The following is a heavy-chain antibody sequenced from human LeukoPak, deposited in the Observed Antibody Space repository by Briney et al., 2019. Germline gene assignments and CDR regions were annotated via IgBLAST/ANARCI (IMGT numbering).Heavy chain of an antibody. V-gene: IGHV4-34*01. CDR3: ARGFKLPMARLDAFDI. Sequence: SETLSLTCAVYGGSFSGYYWSWIRQPPGKGLEWIGEINHSGSTNYNPSLKSRVTISVDTSKNQFSLKLSSVTAADKAVYYCARGFKLPMARLDAFDIWGQGTMVTVSS. CDR1: GGSFSGYY. J-gene: IGHJ3*02. D-gene: IGHD1-26*01. CDR2: INHSGST.